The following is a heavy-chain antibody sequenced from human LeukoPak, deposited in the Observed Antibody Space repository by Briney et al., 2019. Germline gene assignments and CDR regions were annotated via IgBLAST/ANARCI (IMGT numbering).Heavy chain of an antibody. V-gene: IGHV4-34*01. Sequence: PSETLSLTCAVYGGSFSGYYWSWIRQPPGKGLEWIGEINHSGSTNYNPPLKSRVTISVDTSKNQFSLKLSSVTAADTAVYYCARGGNSGLTYWGQGTLVIVSS. CDR1: GGSFSGYY. CDR2: INHSGST. J-gene: IGHJ4*02. CDR3: ARGGNSGLTY. D-gene: IGHD5-12*01.